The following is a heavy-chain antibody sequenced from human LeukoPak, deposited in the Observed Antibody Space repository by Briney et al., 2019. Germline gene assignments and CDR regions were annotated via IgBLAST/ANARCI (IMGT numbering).Heavy chain of an antibody. D-gene: IGHD5-18*01. V-gene: IGHV3-23*01. Sequence: PGGSLRLSCAASGFPFSDYVMIWVRQPPGKGLEWVSGITASGDSTFYGDSVKGRFTMSRDNSRNTVYLQMNSLRVDDTAVYYCAKSLRGFSYGYFDYWGQGTLVTVSS. J-gene: IGHJ4*02. CDR3: AKSLRGFSYGYFDY. CDR1: GFPFSDYV. CDR2: ITASGDST.